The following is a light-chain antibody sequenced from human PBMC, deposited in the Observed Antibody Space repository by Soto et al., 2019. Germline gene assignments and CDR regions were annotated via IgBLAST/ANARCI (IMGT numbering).Light chain of an antibody. CDR1: QSVSRY. CDR2: DAS. J-gene: IGKJ5*01. CDR3: QQRSNWPIT. V-gene: IGKV3-11*01. Sequence: IVLTQAPATLSLSRGERATLSCRASQSVSRYLAWYQQKPGQAPRLLIYDASNRATGIPARFSGSGSGTDFTLTISSLEPEDFAVYYCQQRSNWPITFGQGTRLEIK.